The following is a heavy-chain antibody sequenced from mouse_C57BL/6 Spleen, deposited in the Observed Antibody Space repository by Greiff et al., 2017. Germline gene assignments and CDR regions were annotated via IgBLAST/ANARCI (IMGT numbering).Heavy chain of an antibody. CDR1: GYTFTSYW. V-gene: IGHV1-61*01. CDR3: ARRGDGEGYFDY. J-gene: IGHJ2*01. Sequence: QVQLQQPGAELVRPGSSVKLSCKASGYTFTSYWMDWVKQRPGQGLEWIGNIYPSDSETHYNQKFKDKATLTVDKSSSTAYMQLRSLTAEDSAVYDCARRGDGEGYFDYWGQGTTLTVSS. CDR2: IYPSDSET. D-gene: IGHD2-3*01.